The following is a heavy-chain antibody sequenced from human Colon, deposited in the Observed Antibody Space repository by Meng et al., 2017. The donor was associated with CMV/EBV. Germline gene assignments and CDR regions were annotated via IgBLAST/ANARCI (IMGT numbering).Heavy chain of an antibody. Sequence: CAASGFTFTTYAMNWVRLAPGKGLEWVSAVSGGGDTTHYADSVKGRFTIPRDNSKNIVYLRMNNLRAEDTAVYYCARGDQLLGRGGYWGQGTLVTVSS. CDR1: GFTFTTYA. J-gene: IGHJ4*02. CDR2: VSGGGDTT. D-gene: IGHD2-2*01. CDR3: ARGDQLLGRGGY. V-gene: IGHV3-23*01.